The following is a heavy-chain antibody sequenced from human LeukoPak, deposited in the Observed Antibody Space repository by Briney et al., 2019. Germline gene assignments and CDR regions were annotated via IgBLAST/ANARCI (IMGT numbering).Heavy chain of an antibody. J-gene: IGHJ4*02. Sequence: GGSLRLSCAASGFTFSSYWLSWVRQAPGKGLEWEANIKHDGSEKYYMDSVKGRFTISRDNAKNSLYLQMNSLRAEDTAVYYCARDSSIFGVFWGQGTLVTVSS. D-gene: IGHD3-3*01. CDR2: IKHDGSEK. CDR1: GFTFSSYW. V-gene: IGHV3-7*01. CDR3: ARDSSIFGVF.